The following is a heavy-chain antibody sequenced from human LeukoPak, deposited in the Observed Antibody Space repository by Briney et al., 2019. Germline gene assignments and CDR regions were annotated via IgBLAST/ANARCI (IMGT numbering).Heavy chain of an antibody. CDR2: IYSTGST. D-gene: IGHD6-13*01. V-gene: IGHV4-4*07. CDR3: ARQIASAGTAGFDF. CDR1: GGSISGYY. J-gene: IGHJ4*02. Sequence: SETLSLTCTVSGGSISGYYWSWIRQPAGKGLEWIGRIYSTGSTNYNPSLKSRVTTSVDTSKNQFSLRLRSVTAADTAVYYCARQIASAGTAGFDFWGQGDLVTVSS.